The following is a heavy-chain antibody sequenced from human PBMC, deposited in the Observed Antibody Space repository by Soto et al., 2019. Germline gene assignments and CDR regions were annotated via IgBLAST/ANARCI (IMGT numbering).Heavy chain of an antibody. CDR2: IYYSGST. J-gene: IGHJ4*02. CDR1: GGSISSSSYH. Sequence: PSETLSLTCTVSGGSISSSSYHWGWIRQPPGKGLEWIGSIYYSGSTYYNQSLKSRVTISVDTSKNQFSLKLSSVTAADTAVYYCARHYYDTLGYWGQGTLVTVSS. V-gene: IGHV4-39*01. CDR3: ARHYYDTLGY. D-gene: IGHD3-22*01.